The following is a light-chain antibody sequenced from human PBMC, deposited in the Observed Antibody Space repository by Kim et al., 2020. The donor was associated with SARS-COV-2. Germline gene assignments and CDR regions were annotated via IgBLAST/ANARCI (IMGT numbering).Light chain of an antibody. J-gene: IGKJ1*01. CDR2: AAS. V-gene: IGKV3-11*01. Sequence: SSGESSTIACRASQSVSSYLAWYQQKPGQAPRLLIYAASNRATGIPARFSGSGSGTDFTLTISSLEPEDFAVYYCQQRSNWPPWTFGQGTKVDIK. CDR3: QQRSNWPPWT. CDR1: QSVSSY.